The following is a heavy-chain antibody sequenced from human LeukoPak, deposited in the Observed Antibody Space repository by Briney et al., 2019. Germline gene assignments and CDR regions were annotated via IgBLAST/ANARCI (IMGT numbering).Heavy chain of an antibody. V-gene: IGHV1-2*02. D-gene: IGHD3-3*01. CDR3: ARDRGARFLEWLFYGMDV. CDR1: GFTFTGNY. J-gene: IGHJ6*02. CDR2: INPNSGGT. Sequence: ASVKVACKASGFTFTGNYMHWVRQAPGQGLEWMGWINPNSGGTNYAQKFLGRVTMTRDTSISTAYMELSRLRSDDTAVYYCARDRGARFLEWLFYGMDVWGQGTTVTVSS.